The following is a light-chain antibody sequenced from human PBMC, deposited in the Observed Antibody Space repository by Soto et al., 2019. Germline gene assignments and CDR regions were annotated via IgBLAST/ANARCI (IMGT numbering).Light chain of an antibody. Sequence: QSVLTQPASVSGSPGQSITISCTGTSSDVGAYNYVSWYQQHPGKAPKLLIFEVSSRPSGVSDRFSGSESGSTASLTISGLQAEDEADYYCSSYADSDTLYVFGTGTKVTVL. CDR2: EVS. J-gene: IGLJ1*01. CDR3: SSYADSDTLYV. CDR1: SSDVGAYNY. V-gene: IGLV2-14*01.